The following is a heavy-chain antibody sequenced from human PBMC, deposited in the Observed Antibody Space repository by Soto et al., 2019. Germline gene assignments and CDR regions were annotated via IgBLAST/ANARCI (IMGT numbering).Heavy chain of an antibody. J-gene: IGHJ6*02. D-gene: IGHD2-2*01. V-gene: IGHV1-18*04. Sequence: XAVKVSSKASGYPFTSYGISWVRQAPGQGLEWMGWISAYNGNTNYAQKLQGRVTMTTDTSTSTAYMELRSLRSDDTAVYYCARDCSSTSCYPPYYYYGMDVWGQGTTVTVSS. CDR2: ISAYNGNT. CDR3: ARDCSSTSCYPPYYYYGMDV. CDR1: GYPFTSYG.